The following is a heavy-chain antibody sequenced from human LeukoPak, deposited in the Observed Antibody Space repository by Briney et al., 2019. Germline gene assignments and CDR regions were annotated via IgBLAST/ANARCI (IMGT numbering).Heavy chain of an antibody. J-gene: IGHJ5*02. Sequence: ASVKVSCKASGYTFTGYYMHWVRQAPGQGLEWMGWINPNSGGTNYAQKFQGRVTMTRDTSISTAYMELSRLRSDDTAVYYCARVEDITMVRVLEGFDHWGQGTLVTVSS. V-gene: IGHV1-2*02. D-gene: IGHD3-10*01. CDR1: GYTFTGYY. CDR2: INPNSGGT. CDR3: ARVEDITMVRVLEGFDH.